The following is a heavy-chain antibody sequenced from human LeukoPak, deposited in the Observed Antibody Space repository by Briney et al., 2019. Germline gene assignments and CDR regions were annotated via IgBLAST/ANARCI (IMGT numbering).Heavy chain of an antibody. CDR2: IYTSGST. V-gene: IGHV4-61*02. D-gene: IGHD1-26*01. CDR3: ASGRDVRNDY. J-gene: IGHJ4*02. Sequence: SETLSLTCTVSGGSISSGSYYCSWIRQPAGKGLEWIGRIYTSGSTNYNPSLKSRVTISVDTSKNQFSLKLSSVTAADTAVYDCASGRDVRNDYWGQGTLVTVSS. CDR1: GGSISSGSYY.